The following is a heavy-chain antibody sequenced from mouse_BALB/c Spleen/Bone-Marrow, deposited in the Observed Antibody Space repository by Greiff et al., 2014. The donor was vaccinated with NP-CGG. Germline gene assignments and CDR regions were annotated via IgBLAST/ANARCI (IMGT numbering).Heavy chain of an antibody. CDR3: ARYDYDGVDY. J-gene: IGHJ2*01. Sequence: VQLKESGPGLVKPSQSLSLTCTATGYSITSDYAWNWIRQFPGNKLEWMGYISYSGNTSYNPSLKSRISITRDTSKNQFFLQLNSVTTEDTATYYCARYDYDGVDYWGQGTTLTVSS. CDR1: GYSITSDYA. CDR2: ISYSGNT. V-gene: IGHV3-2*02. D-gene: IGHD2-4*01.